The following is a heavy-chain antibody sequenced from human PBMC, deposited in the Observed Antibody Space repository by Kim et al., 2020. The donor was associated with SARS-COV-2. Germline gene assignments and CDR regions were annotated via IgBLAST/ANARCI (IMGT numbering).Heavy chain of an antibody. CDR3: AKGYCTNGVCYGAFDI. V-gene: IGHV3-9*01. D-gene: IGHD2-8*01. J-gene: IGHJ3*02. Sequence: SVKGRFTLSRDNAKNSLYLQMNSLRAEDTALYYCAKGYCTNGVCYGAFDIWGQGTMVTVSS.